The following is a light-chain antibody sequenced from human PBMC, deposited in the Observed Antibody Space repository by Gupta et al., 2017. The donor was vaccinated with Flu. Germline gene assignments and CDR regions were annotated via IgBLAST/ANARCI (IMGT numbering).Light chain of an antibody. CDR1: EGRGDRDGNRY. Sequence: VTVGKPASSCCRASEGRGDRDGNRYVDWFQLRPGQAPRRLIYEGSHRECGVPDRFSGSGSGTDFTLKISSGEAEDVGFYYCMQGERWPWAFGQGTKVEIK. CDR3: MQGERWPWA. J-gene: IGKJ1*01. CDR2: EGS. V-gene: IGKV2-30*01.